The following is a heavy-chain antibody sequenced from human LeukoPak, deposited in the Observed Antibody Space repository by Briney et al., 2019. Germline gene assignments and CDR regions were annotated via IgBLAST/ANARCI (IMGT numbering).Heavy chain of an antibody. V-gene: IGHV3-23*01. CDR1: GFTFSNHA. J-gene: IGHJ6*03. CDR2: ISSSGSST. D-gene: IGHD1-26*01. CDR3: ARRSPGSSSLFFYYMDV. Sequence: GGSLRLSCAASGFTFSNHAMSWVRQAPGKGLEWVSGISSSGSSTFFADHVKGRFTISRDNAKNSLYLQTNTLQAEDTAVYYCARRSPGSSSLFFYYMDVWGKGTTVTVSS.